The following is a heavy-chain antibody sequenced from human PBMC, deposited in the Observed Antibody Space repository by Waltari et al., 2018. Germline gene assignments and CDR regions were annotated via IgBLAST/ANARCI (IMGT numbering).Heavy chain of an antibody. CDR2: VKSRSDGGAT. CDR1: GSCFPTAW. Sequence: EPQLWESGGGLVKPGGSLGPSCAPSGSCFPTAWIYWCRQAPGKGLEWVGRVKSRSDGGATEYAAPVKGRFTISRDDSKDTLFLEINSLKTEDTAVYYCSTSLQQLAQFYYALDVWGQGTTVTVSS. D-gene: IGHD4-4*01. V-gene: IGHV3-15*05. CDR3: STSLQQLAQFYYALDV. J-gene: IGHJ6*02.